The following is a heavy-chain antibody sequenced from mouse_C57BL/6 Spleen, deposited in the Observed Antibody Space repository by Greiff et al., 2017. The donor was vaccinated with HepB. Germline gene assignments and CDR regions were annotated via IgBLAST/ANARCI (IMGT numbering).Heavy chain of an antibody. V-gene: IGHV1-50*01. D-gene: IGHD3-3*01. J-gene: IGHJ4*01. Sequence: QVQLQQPGAELVKPGASVKLSCKASGYTFTSYWMQWVKQRPGQGLEWIGEIDPSDSYTNYNQKFKGKATLTVDTSSSTAYMQLSRLTSEDSAVYYWARGGGPYYYAMDYWGKGTSVTVSS. CDR1: GYTFTSYW. CDR3: ARGGGPYYYAMDY. CDR2: IDPSDSYT.